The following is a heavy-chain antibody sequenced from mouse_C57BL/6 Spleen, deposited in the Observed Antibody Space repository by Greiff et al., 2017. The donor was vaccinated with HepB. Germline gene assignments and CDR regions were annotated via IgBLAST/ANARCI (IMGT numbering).Heavy chain of an antibody. CDR1: GYAFSSSW. CDR2: IYPGDGDT. Sequence: QVQLQQSGPELVKPGASVKISCKASGYAFSSSWMNWVKQRPGKGLEWIGRIYPGDGDTNYNGKFKGKATLTADQSSSTAYMQLSSLQSEDSAVYCFARSAGSSFPFAYWGQGTLVTVSA. J-gene: IGHJ3*01. D-gene: IGHD1-1*01. CDR3: ARSAGSSFPFAY. V-gene: IGHV1-82*01.